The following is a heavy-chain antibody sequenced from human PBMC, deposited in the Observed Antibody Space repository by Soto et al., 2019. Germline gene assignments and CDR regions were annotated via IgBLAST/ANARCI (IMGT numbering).Heavy chain of an antibody. CDR3: ARDKIFGVVIPTSPAYYFYS. V-gene: IGHV4-34*01. D-gene: IGHD3-3*01. CDR1: GGSFSGYY. CDR2: INHSGST. Sequence: PSETLSLTCAVYGGSFSGYYWSWIRQPPGKGLEWIGEINHSGSTNYNPSLKSRVTISVDTSKNQFSLKLSSVTAADTAVYYCARDKIFGVVIPTSPAYYFYSRGQRTRVTVSS. J-gene: IGHJ4*02.